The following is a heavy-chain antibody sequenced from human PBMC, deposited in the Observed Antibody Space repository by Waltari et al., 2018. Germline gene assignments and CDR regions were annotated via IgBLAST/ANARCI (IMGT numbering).Heavy chain of an antibody. CDR2: INHSGST. J-gene: IGHJ6*02. D-gene: IGHD3-9*01. CDR3: ASLTDRCSPPPSLFCGMDV. Sequence: SETLSLTCAVYGGSFSGYYWSWIRQPPGKGLEWIGEINHSGSTNYNPSLKSRVTISVDTSKNQFSLKLSSVTAADTAVYYCASLTDRCSPPPSLFCGMDVWGQGTTVTVSS. CDR1: GGSFSGYY. V-gene: IGHV4-34*01.